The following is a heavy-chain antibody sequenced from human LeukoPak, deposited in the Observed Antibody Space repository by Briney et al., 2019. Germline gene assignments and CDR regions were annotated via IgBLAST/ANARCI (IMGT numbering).Heavy chain of an antibody. CDR3: ARGYGVRGVIIRPIGY. CDR2: IIPNDGYT. CDR1: GYRFRNDY. D-gene: IGHD3-10*01. V-gene: IGHV1-46*01. Sequence: GASVKVSCKPSGYRFRNDYIHWVRQAPGQGLEWMGRIIPNDGYTISSQKFQGRLTMTRDMFTTTFYMELSSLRSDDTAVYYCARGYGVRGVIIRPIGYWGQGTLVTVSS. J-gene: IGHJ4*02.